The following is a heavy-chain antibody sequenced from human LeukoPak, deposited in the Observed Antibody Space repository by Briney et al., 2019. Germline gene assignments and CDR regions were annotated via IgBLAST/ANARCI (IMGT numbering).Heavy chain of an antibody. CDR2: IYYSRTT. J-gene: IGHJ4*02. Sequence: PSETLSHTCTVSGGSICSYRWLWLRQPPEKGLEGIGYIYYSRTTNYNPSLNSRVTMSVDTSKIQFSVKLSSVTAADKAVYYCARFTGSKTSHYWGQGTLVTVSS. V-gene: IGHV4-59*08. CDR3: ARFTGSKTSHY. D-gene: IGHD1-26*01. CDR1: GGSICSYR.